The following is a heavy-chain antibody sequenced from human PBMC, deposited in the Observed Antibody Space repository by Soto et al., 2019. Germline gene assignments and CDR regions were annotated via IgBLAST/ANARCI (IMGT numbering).Heavy chain of an antibody. D-gene: IGHD2-2*01. CDR1: GFNFSRFW. CDR2: INSDGSRT. Sequence: GGSLRLSCTASGFNFSRFWTHWVRQVPGRGLVWVSHINSDGSRTSYADSVKGRFTISRDNVKNTLYLQMNSLRAEDTAVYYCARDLSSCSSARCYSFYYGVDVWGQGTTVTVSS. V-gene: IGHV3-74*01. J-gene: IGHJ6*02. CDR3: ARDLSSCSSARCYSFYYGVDV.